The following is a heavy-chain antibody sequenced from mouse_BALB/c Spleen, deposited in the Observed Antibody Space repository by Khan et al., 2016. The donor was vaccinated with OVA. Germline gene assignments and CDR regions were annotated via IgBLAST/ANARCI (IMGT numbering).Heavy chain of an antibody. CDR3: ARQPYYHYNVMDY. CDR2: IWSDGST. Sequence: QVQLKESGPGLVAPSQSLSITCTISGFSLTNYGVHWVRQPPGKGLEWLVVIWSDGSTTYTSALKSRLTINKDNSKSQVFLKMNRLQTDDTAMYFCARQPYYHYNVMDYWGQGTSVTVSS. CDR1: GFSLTNYG. D-gene: IGHD2-10*01. V-gene: IGHV2-6-1*01. J-gene: IGHJ4*01.